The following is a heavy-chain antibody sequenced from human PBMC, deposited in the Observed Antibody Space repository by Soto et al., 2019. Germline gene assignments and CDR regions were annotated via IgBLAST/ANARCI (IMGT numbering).Heavy chain of an antibody. J-gene: IGHJ3*02. CDR2: INHSGST. D-gene: IGHD3-22*01. Sequence: SETLSLTCAVYGGSFSGYYWSWIRQPPGKGLEWIGEINHSGSTNYNPSLKSRVTISVDTSKSQFSLKLSSVTAADTAVYYCGRYGKGVNYDSSGAIDIWGQWAMVTVS. CDR3: GRYGKGVNYDSSGAIDI. V-gene: IGHV4-34*01. CDR1: GGSFSGYY.